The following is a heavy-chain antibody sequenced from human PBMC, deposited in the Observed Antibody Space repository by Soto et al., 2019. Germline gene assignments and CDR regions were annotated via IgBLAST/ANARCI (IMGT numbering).Heavy chain of an antibody. Sequence: EVPVLESGGGLVQPGGSLRLSCEGSEFTVSGHAMTWIRQAPGKGPEWVSTITADGGTYYADSVKGRFAMSRDTSENTLYLQMNSLGAEDTAAYYCAPHVSCSGGSFQYDAFAIRGQGTMVTVSS. CDR1: EFTVSGHA. CDR2: ITADGGT. CDR3: APHVSCSGGSFQYDAFAI. D-gene: IGHD2-15*01. J-gene: IGHJ3*02. V-gene: IGHV3-23*01.